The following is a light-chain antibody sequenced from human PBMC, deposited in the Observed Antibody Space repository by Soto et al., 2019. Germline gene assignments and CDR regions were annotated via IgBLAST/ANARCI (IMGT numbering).Light chain of an antibody. J-gene: IGLJ3*02. V-gene: IGLV2-14*01. CDR2: EVS. CDR1: SSDVGGYRY. Sequence: QSVLTQPASVSGSPGQSITISCTGTSSDVGGYRYVSWYQQSPGAAPILIIYEVSNRPSGISSRFSGSKSGNTASLIISGLQAEDEADYYCSSYTSTSTWVFGGGTKLTVL. CDR3: SSYTSTSTWV.